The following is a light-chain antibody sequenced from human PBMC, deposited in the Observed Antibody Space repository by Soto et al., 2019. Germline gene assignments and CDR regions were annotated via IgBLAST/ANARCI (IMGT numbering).Light chain of an antibody. CDR2: EVS. V-gene: IGLV2-14*01. Sequence: QSALTQPASVSGSPGQSITISCTGTSSDIGGYIYVSWYQQHPGKAPKLMIYEVSNRPSGVSNRFSGSKSGNSASLTISGLQAEDEADYYCSSYAGSNTLIFGTGTKLPS. J-gene: IGLJ1*01. CDR3: SSYAGSNTLI. CDR1: SSDIGGYIY.